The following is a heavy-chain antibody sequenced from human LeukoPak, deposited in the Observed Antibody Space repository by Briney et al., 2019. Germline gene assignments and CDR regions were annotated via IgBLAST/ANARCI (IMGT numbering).Heavy chain of an antibody. J-gene: IGHJ6*03. CDR1: GGSFSGYY. CDR3: AREMVYYYYMDV. V-gene: IGHV4-34*01. CDR2: MNHSGST. D-gene: IGHD5-24*01. Sequence: SETLSLTCAVYGGSFSGYYWSWIRQPPGKGLEWIGEMNHSGSTNYSPSLKSRVIVSVDTSKNQFSLKLTSVTAADTAVYYCAREMVYYYYMDVWGKGTTVTVSS.